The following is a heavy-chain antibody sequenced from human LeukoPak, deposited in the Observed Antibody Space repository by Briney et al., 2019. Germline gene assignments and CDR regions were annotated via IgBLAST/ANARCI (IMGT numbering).Heavy chain of an antibody. CDR3: VKGLNWFDP. J-gene: IGHJ5*02. CDR1: GFTFSNNG. CDR2: LSGSGSSV. Sequence: GGSLRLSCVVSGFTFSNNGMSWVRQAPGKGLEWVSGLSGSGSSVYHADSVRGRLTISRDNSRNTLYLQLDSLRADDTAVYFCVKGLNWFDPWGQGTLVTVSS. D-gene: IGHD4-11*01. V-gene: IGHV3-23*01.